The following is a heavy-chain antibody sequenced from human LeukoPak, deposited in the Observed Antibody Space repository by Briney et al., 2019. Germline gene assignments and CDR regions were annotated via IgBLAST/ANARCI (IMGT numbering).Heavy chain of an antibody. Sequence: PGGSLRLSCAASGFTFSSYWMSWVRQAPGKGLEWVANIKQDGSEKYYVDSVKGRFTISRDNAKNSLYLQMNSLRAEDTAVYYCARDSDTAMVIEDAFDIWGQGTMVTVSS. V-gene: IGHV3-7*01. D-gene: IGHD5-18*01. CDR3: ARDSDTAMVIEDAFDI. CDR2: IKQDGSEK. J-gene: IGHJ3*02. CDR1: GFTFSSYW.